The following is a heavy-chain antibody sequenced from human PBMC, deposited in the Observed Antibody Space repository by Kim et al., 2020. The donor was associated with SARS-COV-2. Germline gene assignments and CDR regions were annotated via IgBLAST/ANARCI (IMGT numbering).Heavy chain of an antibody. Sequence: SETLSLTCAVSGGSISSSNWWSWVRQPPGKGLEWIGEIYHSGSTNYNPSLKSRVTISVDKSKNQFSLKLSSVTAADTAVYYCARPDESPHRLHAFDIWGQGTMVTVSS. CDR2: IYHSGST. J-gene: IGHJ3*02. CDR3: ARPDESPHRLHAFDI. CDR1: GGSISSSNW. V-gene: IGHV4-4*02.